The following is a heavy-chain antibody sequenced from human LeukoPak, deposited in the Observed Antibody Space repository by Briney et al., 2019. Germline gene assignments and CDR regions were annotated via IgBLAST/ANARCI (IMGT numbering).Heavy chain of an antibody. CDR2: IYWNDDK. Sequence: ESGPTLVNPTQTLTLTCTFSGFSLRTRGVGVGWIRQPPGKALEWLPLIYWNDDKRYSPSLKSRLTITKDTSKNQVVLTMTNMDPVDTATYYCAHRMIYYYDSSGYYDYFDYWGQGTLVTVSS. V-gene: IGHV2-5*01. CDR3: AHRMIYYYDSSGYYDYFDY. D-gene: IGHD3-22*01. J-gene: IGHJ4*02. CDR1: GFSLRTRGVG.